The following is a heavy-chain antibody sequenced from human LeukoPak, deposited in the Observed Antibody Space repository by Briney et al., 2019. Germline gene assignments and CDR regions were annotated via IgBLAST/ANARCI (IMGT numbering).Heavy chain of an antibody. CDR1: GFTFSSYW. Sequence: SGGSLRLSCAASGFTFSSYWMHWVRQAPGKGLVWVSRINSDGSSTSYADSVKGRFTISRVNAKNSLYLQMNSLRAGDTAVYYCARSVGELGNAFDIWGQGTMVTVSS. CDR3: ARSVGELGNAFDI. D-gene: IGHD3-10*01. V-gene: IGHV3-74*01. J-gene: IGHJ3*02. CDR2: INSDGSST.